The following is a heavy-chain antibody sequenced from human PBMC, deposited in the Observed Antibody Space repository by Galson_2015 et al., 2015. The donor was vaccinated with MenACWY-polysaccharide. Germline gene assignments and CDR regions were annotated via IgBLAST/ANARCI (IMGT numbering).Heavy chain of an antibody. CDR1: GFTFSGYW. J-gene: IGHJ4*02. V-gene: IGHV3-7*03. Sequence: SLRLSCAASGFTFSGYWMSWVRQAPGKGLEWVANIKEGGSEKYYVDSVKGRFTISRDNAKNSLYLQMNSLRAEDTAVYYCARVSVRFGGARTSVIDYWGQGTLVTVSS. CDR3: ARVSVRFGGARTSVIDY. CDR2: IKEGGSEK. D-gene: IGHD3-16*01.